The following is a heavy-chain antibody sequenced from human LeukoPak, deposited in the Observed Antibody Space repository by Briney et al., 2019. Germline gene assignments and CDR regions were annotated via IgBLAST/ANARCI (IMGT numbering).Heavy chain of an antibody. CDR3: ARRDLMVRGPYNWFDP. CDR2: IYYSGST. V-gene: IGHV4-39*01. J-gene: IGHJ5*02. Sequence: SETLSLTCTVSGGSISSRSYYWGWIRQPPGKGLEWIGSIYYSGSTYYNPSLKSRVTISVDTSKNQFSLKLSSVTAADTAVYYCARRDLMVRGPYNWFDPWGREPWSPSPQ. D-gene: IGHD3-10*01. CDR1: GGSISSRSYY.